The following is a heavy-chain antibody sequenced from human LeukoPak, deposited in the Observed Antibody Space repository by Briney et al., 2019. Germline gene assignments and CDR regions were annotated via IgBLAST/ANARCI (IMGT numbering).Heavy chain of an antibody. J-gene: IGHJ4*02. V-gene: IGHV3-7*01. CDR1: GFTFSSSW. CDR2: IKQDGSKK. D-gene: IGHD1-26*01. CDR3: ARDPVGATLPFDY. Sequence: GGSLRLPSAAPGFTFSSSWMSWVRRAPGKGLDGVAIIKQDGSKKYYVDSVKGRFTIARANDKNSLYLQMNSLRAEDTAVYYWARDPVGATLPFDYWGQRTLVTVSS.